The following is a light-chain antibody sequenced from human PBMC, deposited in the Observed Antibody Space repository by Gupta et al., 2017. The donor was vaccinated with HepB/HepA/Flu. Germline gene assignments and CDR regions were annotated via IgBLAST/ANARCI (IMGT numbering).Light chain of an antibody. J-gene: IGLJ2*01. CDR2: STN. CDR3: AAWDDSLNGREV. Sequence: QSVLTKPPFASGTPGQRVTIPCPGRSSNIGSNTVTWSQQLPGTAPKLLIYSTNQRPSGVPDRFSGSKSGTSASLAISGLQSEDEADYYCAAWDDSLNGREVFGGGTKLTVL. V-gene: IGLV1-44*01. CDR1: SSNIGSNT.